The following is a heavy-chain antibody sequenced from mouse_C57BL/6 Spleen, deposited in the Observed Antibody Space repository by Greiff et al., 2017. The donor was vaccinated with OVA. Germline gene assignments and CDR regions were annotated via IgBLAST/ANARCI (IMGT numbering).Heavy chain of an antibody. Sequence: VMLVESGPELVKPGASVKISCKASGYAFSSSWMNWVKQRPGKGLEWIGRIYPGDGDTNYNGKFKGKATLTADKSSSTAYMQLSSLTSEDSAVYFCARSKYDYDGYYFDYWGQGTTLTVSS. J-gene: IGHJ2*01. D-gene: IGHD2-4*01. CDR2: IYPGDGDT. V-gene: IGHV1-82*01. CDR1: GYAFSSSW. CDR3: ARSKYDYDGYYFDY.